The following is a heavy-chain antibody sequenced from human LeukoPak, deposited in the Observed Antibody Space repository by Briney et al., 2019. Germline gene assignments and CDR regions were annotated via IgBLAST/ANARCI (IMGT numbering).Heavy chain of an antibody. V-gene: IGHV3-53*01. D-gene: IGHD2-15*01. Sequence: GGALRVSWAAPGFTFSSYGMQLVRQAPGKRLEGVGFIYSGGSTYYADSVIGRFTISIGRSKNTLYLQIKSLRAGDTPVYYCARARWEGYCLDYWGQGTLVSVPS. CDR3: ARARWEGYCLDY. CDR2: IYSGGST. CDR1: GFTFSSYG. J-gene: IGHJ4*02.